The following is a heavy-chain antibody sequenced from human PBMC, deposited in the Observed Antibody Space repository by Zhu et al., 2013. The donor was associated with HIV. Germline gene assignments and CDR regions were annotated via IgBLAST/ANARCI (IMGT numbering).Heavy chain of an antibody. CDR2: INAANGYT. D-gene: IGHD2-21*02. CDR3: ARRGWGLPLDY. V-gene: IGHV1-3*01. Sequence: QVQLVQSGAEVRKPGASVKVSCKASGYTFISYAIHWVRQAPGQRLEWMGWINAANGYTQNSEKFQGRVTLTRDTSPSTAYMELSSLTSADTAVYYCARRGWGLPLDYWGQGTLVTVSS. CDR1: GYTFISYA. J-gene: IGHJ4*02.